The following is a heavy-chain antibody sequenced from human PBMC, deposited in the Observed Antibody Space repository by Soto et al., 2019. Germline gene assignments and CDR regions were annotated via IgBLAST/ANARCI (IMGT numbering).Heavy chain of an antibody. Sequence: QVQLVESGGGVVQPGRSLRLSCAASGFTFSSYGMHWVRQAPGKGLEWVAVIWYDGSNKYYADSVKGRFTIYRDNSKNTLYLQMNSLRAEDTAVYYCARDKVGFGEPWYWFDPWGQGTLVTVSS. CDR1: GFTFSSYG. D-gene: IGHD3-10*01. J-gene: IGHJ5*02. CDR3: ARDKVGFGEPWYWFDP. CDR2: IWYDGSNK. V-gene: IGHV3-33*01.